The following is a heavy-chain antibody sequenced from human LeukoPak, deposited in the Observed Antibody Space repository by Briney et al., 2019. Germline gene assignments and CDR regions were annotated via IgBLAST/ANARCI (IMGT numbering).Heavy chain of an antibody. CDR3: VGTIASRGSEY. CDR1: GFTFTNYW. CDR2: LPPDELGI. J-gene: IGHJ4*02. Sequence: GGSLRLSCAASGFTFTNYWMHWVRQAPGMGLVWVSRLPPDELGIIYADSVKGRLTVSRDNAKNTVYLQMNNLRVDDTAMYYCVGTIASRGSEYWGQGALVTVSS. V-gene: IGHV3-74*01. D-gene: IGHD6-6*01.